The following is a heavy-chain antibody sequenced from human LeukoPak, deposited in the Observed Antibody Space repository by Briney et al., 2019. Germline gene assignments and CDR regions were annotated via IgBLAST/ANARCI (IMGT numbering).Heavy chain of an antibody. CDR1: GFTFSNAW. J-gene: IGHJ6*04. V-gene: IGHV3-15*01. CDR2: IKSKTDGGTT. D-gene: IGHD6-13*01. CDR3: TTVPPLYSSSWYGRYYYYGMDV. Sequence: GGSPRLSCAASGFTFSNAWMSWVRQAPGKGLEWVGRIKSKTDGGTTDYAAPVKGRFTISRDDSKNTLYLQMNSLKTEDTAVYYCTTVPPLYSSSWYGRYYYYGMDVWGKGTTVTVSS.